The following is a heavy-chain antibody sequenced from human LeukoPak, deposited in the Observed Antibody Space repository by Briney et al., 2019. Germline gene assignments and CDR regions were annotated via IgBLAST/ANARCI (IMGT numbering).Heavy chain of an antibody. J-gene: IGHJ4*02. V-gene: IGHV3-74*01. CDR1: GFTFSSYW. CDR2: IESDGSST. D-gene: IGHD3-10*01. CDR3: ARGFSSGSSLPFDH. Sequence: PGGSLRLSCAASGFTFSSYWMHWVRQAPGKGLVWVSRIESDGSSTSYADSVKGRITISRDNAKNTLYLQMNRLRAEDTAVYYCARGFSSGSSLPFDHWGQGTLVTVSS.